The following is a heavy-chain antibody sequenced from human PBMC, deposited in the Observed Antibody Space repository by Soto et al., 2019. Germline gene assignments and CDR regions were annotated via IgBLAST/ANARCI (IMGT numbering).Heavy chain of an antibody. Sequence: QPGGSLRLSCAASGFTFSSYWMSWVRQAPGKGLEWVANIKQDGSEKYYVDSVKGRFTISRDNAKNSLYLQMNSLRAEDTAVYYCARARSSSSVYYYYSYMDVWGKGTTVTVSS. J-gene: IGHJ6*03. CDR3: ARARSSSSVYYYYSYMDV. CDR1: GFTFSSYW. D-gene: IGHD6-6*01. V-gene: IGHV3-7*01. CDR2: IKQDGSEK.